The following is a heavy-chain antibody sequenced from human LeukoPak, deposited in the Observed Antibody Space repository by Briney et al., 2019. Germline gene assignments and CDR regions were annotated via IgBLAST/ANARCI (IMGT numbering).Heavy chain of an antibody. J-gene: IGHJ5*02. CDR3: ARSTGFSFGFGWFDP. Sequence: PSETLSLTCTVSDGSITNYYWSWIRQPPGGGLEWIGYIHDSGDTSYNPSLKSRVTISVDTSENQFSLKLSSVTAADTAVYYCARSTGFSFGFGWFDPWGQGTLVSVSS. CDR2: IHDSGDT. D-gene: IGHD1-1*01. V-gene: IGHV4-59*01. CDR1: DGSITNYY.